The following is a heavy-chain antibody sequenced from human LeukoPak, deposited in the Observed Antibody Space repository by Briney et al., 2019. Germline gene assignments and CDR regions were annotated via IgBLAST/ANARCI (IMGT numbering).Heavy chain of an antibody. CDR2: ISGSGGST. V-gene: IGHV3-23*01. D-gene: IGHD3-10*01. CDR1: GFTFSSYA. Sequence: PGGSLGLSCAASGFTFSSYAMSWVRQAPGKGLEWVSAISGSGGSTYYADSVKGRFTISRDNSKNTLYLQMNSLRAEDTAVYYCAKELRITMVRGVSYGMDVWGQGTTVTVSS. J-gene: IGHJ6*02. CDR3: AKELRITMVRGVSYGMDV.